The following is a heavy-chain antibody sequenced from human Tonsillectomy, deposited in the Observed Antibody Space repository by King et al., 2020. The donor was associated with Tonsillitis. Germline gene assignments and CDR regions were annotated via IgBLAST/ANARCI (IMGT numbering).Heavy chain of an antibody. CDR3: VRGYYFERRGSFTLPDAFDM. D-gene: IGHD3-22*01. J-gene: IGHJ3*02. V-gene: IGHV2-70*04. CDR1: GFSLSATGMR. CDR2: IDWDDDK. Sequence: VTLKESGPALVKPTQTLTLTCTFSGFSLSATGMRVSWIRQPPGKALEWLARIDWDDDKFYSTSLRSRLTISKDTSKNRVVLTLTNMDPVDTATYYCVRGYYFERRGSFTLPDAFDMWGHGTLVTVSS.